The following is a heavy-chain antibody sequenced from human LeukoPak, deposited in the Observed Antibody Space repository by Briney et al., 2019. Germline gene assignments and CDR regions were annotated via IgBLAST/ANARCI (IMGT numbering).Heavy chain of an antibody. CDR1: GYTFTYHG. Sequence: GASVKVSCKASGYTFTYHGFSWVRQAPGQGLEWMGWISSYNGNTNYLEKFQGRLTMTTDTSTSTTYMELRSLTSDDTAVYYCARDRASAGTGGAYWGQGSLVTVSS. D-gene: IGHD6-13*01. CDR2: ISSYNGNT. J-gene: IGHJ4*02. V-gene: IGHV1-18*01. CDR3: ARDRASAGTGGAY.